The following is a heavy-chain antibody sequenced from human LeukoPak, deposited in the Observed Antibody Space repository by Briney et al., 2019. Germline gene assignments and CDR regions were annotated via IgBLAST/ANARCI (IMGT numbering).Heavy chain of an antibody. CDR2: INHSGST. CDR1: GGSFSGYY. Sequence: SETLSLTCAVYGGSFSGYYWSWIRQPPGKGLEWIGEINHSGSTYYNPSLKSRVTISVDTSKNQFSLRLSSVTAADTAVCYCARHAIVVVIGTTNFDYWGQGTLVTVSS. J-gene: IGHJ4*02. D-gene: IGHD3-22*01. CDR3: ARHAIVVVIGTTNFDY. V-gene: IGHV4-34*01.